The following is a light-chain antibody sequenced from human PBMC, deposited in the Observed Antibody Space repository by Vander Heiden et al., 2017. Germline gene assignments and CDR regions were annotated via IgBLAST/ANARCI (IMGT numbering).Light chain of an antibody. CDR1: QDISNY. Sequence: DIQMTQSPSPLSASVGDRVTITCQASQDISNYLNWYQQKPGKAPKLLIYDASNLETGVPSRFSGSGSGTDFTFTISSLQPEDIATYYCQQYDLFGGGTKVEIK. J-gene: IGKJ4*01. V-gene: IGKV1-33*01. CDR2: DAS. CDR3: QQYDL.